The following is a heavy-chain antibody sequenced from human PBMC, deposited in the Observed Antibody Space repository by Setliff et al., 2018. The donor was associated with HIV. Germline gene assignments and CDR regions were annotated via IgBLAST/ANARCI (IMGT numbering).Heavy chain of an antibody. V-gene: IGHV1-69*10. CDR2: IISILDIT. Sequence: SVKVSCKASGGTSSTHAINWVRQAPGQGLEWMGQIISILDITSYAQKLQGRVSITADESTSTFYMELSDLTSADTAVYYCTGPRGDEAFGIWGQGTKVTVSS. CDR3: TGPRGDEAFGI. D-gene: IGHD3-10*01. J-gene: IGHJ3*02. CDR1: GGTSSTHA.